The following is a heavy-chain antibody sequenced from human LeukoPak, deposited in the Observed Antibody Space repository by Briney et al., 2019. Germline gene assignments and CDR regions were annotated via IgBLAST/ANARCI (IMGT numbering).Heavy chain of an antibody. Sequence: GRSLRLSCAASGFTFDDYAMHWVRQAPGKGLEWVSGISWNSGSIGYADSVKGRFTISRDNAKNSLYLQMNSLRAEDTALYYCAKEGSYYYDSSGYYYFDYWGQGTLVTVSS. J-gene: IGHJ4*02. D-gene: IGHD3-22*01. CDR3: AKEGSYYYDSSGYYYFDY. V-gene: IGHV3-9*01. CDR1: GFTFDDYA. CDR2: ISWNSGSI.